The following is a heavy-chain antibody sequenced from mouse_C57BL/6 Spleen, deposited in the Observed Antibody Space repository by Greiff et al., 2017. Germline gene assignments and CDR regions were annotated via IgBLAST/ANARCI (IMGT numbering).Heavy chain of an antibody. CDR2: INPNNGGT. J-gene: IGHJ4*01. Sequence: EVKLMESGPELVKPGASVKMSCKASGYTFTDYNMHWVKQSHGKSLEWIGYINPNNGGTSYNQKFKGKATLTVNKSSSTAYMELRSLTSEDAAVXYCERYDGYDGGDAMDYWGQGTSVTVSS. V-gene: IGHV1-22*01. CDR3: ERYDGYDGGDAMDY. D-gene: IGHD2-3*01. CDR1: GYTFTDYN.